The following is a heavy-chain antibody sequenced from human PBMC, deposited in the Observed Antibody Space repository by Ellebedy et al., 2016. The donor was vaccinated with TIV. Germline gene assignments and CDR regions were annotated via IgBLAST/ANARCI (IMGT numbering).Heavy chain of an antibody. CDR3: ARLGRAGYYNAPGDY. J-gene: IGHJ4*02. V-gene: IGHV5-51*01. Sequence: GGSLRLSXQGSGYKFTTYWIGWVRQMPGKGLEWMGIIYPDDSDTRYNPSVQGQITISADKSISTAYLQWSSLKASDTAIYYCARLGRAGYYNAPGDYWGQGTLVTVSS. D-gene: IGHD3-9*01. CDR1: GYKFTTYW. CDR2: IYPDDSDT.